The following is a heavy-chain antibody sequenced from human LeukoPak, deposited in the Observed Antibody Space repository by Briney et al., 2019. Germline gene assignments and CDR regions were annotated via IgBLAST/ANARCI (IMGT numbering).Heavy chain of an antibody. CDR1: GFTFSSYS. D-gene: IGHD2-2*01. V-gene: IGHV3-48*01. CDR2: ISSTSSTI. J-gene: IGHJ5*02. Sequence: GGSLRLSCAASGFTFSSYSMNWVRQAPGKGLEWVSYISSTSSTIYYADSVKGRFTISRDGAKNSLYLQMNSLRAEDTAVYYCARDAAGCSGTSCLFNWFDPWGQGTLVTVSS. CDR3: ARDAAGCSGTSCLFNWFDP.